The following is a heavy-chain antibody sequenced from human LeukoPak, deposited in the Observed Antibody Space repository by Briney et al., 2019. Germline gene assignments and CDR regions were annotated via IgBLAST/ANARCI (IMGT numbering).Heavy chain of an antibody. Sequence: GESLQISCKGSGYSFTNYWIGWVRQMPGKGLKWMGIIYPGDSDARYSPSFQGQVTISADKSISTASLQWSSLKASDTVMYYCARRRDLYSGSYYPFDYWGQGTLVTVSS. CDR1: GYSFTNYW. D-gene: IGHD1-26*01. CDR2: IYPGDSDA. CDR3: ARRRDLYSGSYYPFDY. J-gene: IGHJ4*02. V-gene: IGHV5-51*01.